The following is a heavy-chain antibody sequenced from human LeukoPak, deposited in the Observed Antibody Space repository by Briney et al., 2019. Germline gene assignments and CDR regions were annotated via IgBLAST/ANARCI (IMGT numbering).Heavy chain of an antibody. J-gene: IGHJ6*02. CDR1: GYTLTELS. Sequence: ASVKVSCKVSGYTLTELSMFWVRQAPGKGLEWMGSFDPEDGKTVYAQKFQGRVAMTEDTSTDTAYMELSSLRSEDTAVYYCATGYLVTAGLMDVWGQGTTVTVSS. CDR2: FDPEDGKT. V-gene: IGHV1-24*01. D-gene: IGHD6-13*01. CDR3: ATGYLVTAGLMDV.